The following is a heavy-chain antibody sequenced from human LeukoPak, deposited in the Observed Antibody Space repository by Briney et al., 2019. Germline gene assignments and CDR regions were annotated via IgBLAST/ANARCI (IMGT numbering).Heavy chain of an antibody. V-gene: IGHV4-34*01. Sequence: SETLSLTCAVSGGSFSGFYWGWIRQPPEKGLEWIGEINHIGGTNYNPSLKSRVTMSVDTSKKQFSLNLTSVTAADTAVYYCASPAGTVAFDIWGQGTMVTVSS. J-gene: IGHJ3*02. D-gene: IGHD6-13*01. CDR1: GGSFSGFY. CDR2: INHIGGT. CDR3: ASPAGTVAFDI.